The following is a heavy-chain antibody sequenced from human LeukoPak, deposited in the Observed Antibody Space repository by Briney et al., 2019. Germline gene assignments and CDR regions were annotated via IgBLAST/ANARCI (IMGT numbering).Heavy chain of an antibody. CDR2: IKSKADGGAI. V-gene: IGHV3-15*01. D-gene: IGHD6-19*01. CDR1: GFTFNNAW. J-gene: IGHJ5*02. CDR3: TTFLWGGTVAP. Sequence: PGGSLRLSCAASGFTFNNAWMSWVRQAPGKGLEGVGRIKSKADGGAIDYAAPVKGSFTISRDDSKSTVYLQMNSLKTEDTAVYYCTTFLWGGTVAPWGQGALVTVSS.